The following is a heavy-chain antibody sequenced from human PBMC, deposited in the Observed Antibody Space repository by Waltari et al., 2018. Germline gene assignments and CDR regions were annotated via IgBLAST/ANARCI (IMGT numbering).Heavy chain of an antibody. CDR2: IKEDGSEK. CDR3: VRDYDSSGYYPFDY. CDR1: GLTFGSVW. V-gene: IGHV3-7*01. Sequence: EVQLVESGGGLVEPGGSLRLSWAASGLTFGSVWMSWVRQAPGKGLEWVANIKEDGSEKFYVDSVKGRFTISRDNAKKSLYLQLNSLRAEDTAVYYCVRDYDSSGYYPFDYWGQGTLVTVSS. D-gene: IGHD3-22*01. J-gene: IGHJ4*02.